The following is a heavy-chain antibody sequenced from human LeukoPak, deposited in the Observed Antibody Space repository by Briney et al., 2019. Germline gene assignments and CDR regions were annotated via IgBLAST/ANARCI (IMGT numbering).Heavy chain of an antibody. Sequence: SETLSLTCAVSGYSISSGYYWGWIRQPPGKGLEWVGSIYHSGSTNYNPSLKSRVTISVDMSKNQFSLRLSSVTAADTAVYYCARDIAVAGSNAFDIWGQGTMVTISS. J-gene: IGHJ3*02. CDR2: IYHSGST. D-gene: IGHD6-19*01. CDR1: GYSISSGYY. V-gene: IGHV4-38-2*02. CDR3: ARDIAVAGSNAFDI.